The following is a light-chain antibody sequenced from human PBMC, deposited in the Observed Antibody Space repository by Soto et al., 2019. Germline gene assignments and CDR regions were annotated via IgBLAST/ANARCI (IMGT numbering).Light chain of an antibody. CDR3: CSYAGSSTFPYV. CDR2: EGS. CDR1: SSDVGSYNL. V-gene: IGLV2-23*03. Sequence: QSALTQPASVSGSPGQSITISCTGTSSDVGSYNLVSWYQQHPGKAPKLMIYEGSKRPSGVSNRFSGSKSGNPASLTISGLQAEDEADYYCCSYAGSSTFPYVFGTGTKVTVL. J-gene: IGLJ1*01.